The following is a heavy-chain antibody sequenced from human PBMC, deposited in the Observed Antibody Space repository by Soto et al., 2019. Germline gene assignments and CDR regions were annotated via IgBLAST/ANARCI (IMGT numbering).Heavy chain of an antibody. CDR3: VRDGLYEYYYYYGMDV. CDR1: GFTFSNYA. CDR2: ISDDAYNK. D-gene: IGHD5-12*01. J-gene: IGHJ6*02. V-gene: IGHV3-30-3*01. Sequence: QVQLVESGGGVVQPGRSLRLSCVASGFTFSNYAMHWVRQAPGKGLEWVAVISDDAYNKYYADSVKGRFTISRDDSKSTLYLQMNTLRPEDTAFYYCVRDGLYEYYYYYGMDVWGRGTTVTVSS.